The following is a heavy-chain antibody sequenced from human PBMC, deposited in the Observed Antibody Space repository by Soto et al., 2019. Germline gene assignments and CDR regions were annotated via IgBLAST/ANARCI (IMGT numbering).Heavy chain of an antibody. CDR2: ISYDGSNK. J-gene: IGHJ4*02. Sequence: GGSLRLSCAASGFTFSSYGMHWVRQAPGKGLEWVAVISYDGSNKYYADSVKGRFTISRDNSKNTLYLQMNSLRAEDTAVYYCAKEIWTFNSGYGEVDYWGQGTLVTVSS. D-gene: IGHD5-12*01. CDR1: GFTFSSYG. CDR3: AKEIWTFNSGYGEVDY. V-gene: IGHV3-30*18.